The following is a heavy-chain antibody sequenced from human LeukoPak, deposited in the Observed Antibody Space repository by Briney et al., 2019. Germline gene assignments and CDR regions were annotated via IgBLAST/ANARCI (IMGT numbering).Heavy chain of an antibody. J-gene: IGHJ4*02. Sequence: GESPQICCQGSGSIFTSYWIGGVRQVPGKGVEWMGIIYPGDSDTRYSPSFQGQVTISADNSISTAYLQWSSLKASDTAMYYCARGPLGYCSGGSCYGYNYWGQGTLVTVSS. V-gene: IGHV5-51*01. CDR1: GSIFTSYW. CDR2: IYPGDSDT. D-gene: IGHD2-15*01. CDR3: ARGPLGYCSGGSCYGYNY.